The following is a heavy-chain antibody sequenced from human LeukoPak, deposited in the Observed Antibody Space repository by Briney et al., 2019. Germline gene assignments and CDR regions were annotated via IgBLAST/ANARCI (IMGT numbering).Heavy chain of an antibody. CDR3: VGTKQWLSFDI. J-gene: IGHJ3*02. CDR1: GGSINDYY. Sequence: PSGTLSLTCTVSGGSINDYYWSWIRQPPGKGLEWIGYIYYTGSTNYNPSLKSRLTISVDTSKNQFSLKLSSVTVADTAVYYCVGTKQWLSFDIWGQGTMVTVSS. V-gene: IGHV4-59*08. CDR2: IYYTGST. D-gene: IGHD3-22*01.